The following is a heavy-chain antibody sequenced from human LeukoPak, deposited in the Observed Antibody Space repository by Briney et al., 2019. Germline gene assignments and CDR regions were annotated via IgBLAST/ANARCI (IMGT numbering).Heavy chain of an antibody. CDR1: GGSISSRTYY. J-gene: IGHJ3*02. D-gene: IGHD5-24*01. V-gene: IGHV4-39*01. Sequence: PSETLSLTCTVSGGSISSRTYYWGWIRQPPGKGLEWIGNIYYSGSTYYNPSLKSRVTISVDTSKNQFSLKLSSVTAADTAVYYCARHGRWLQLDAFDIWGQGTMVTVSS. CDR2: IYYSGST. CDR3: ARHGRWLQLDAFDI.